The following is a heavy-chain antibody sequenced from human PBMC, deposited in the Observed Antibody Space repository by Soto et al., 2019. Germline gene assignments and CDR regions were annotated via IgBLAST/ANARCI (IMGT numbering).Heavy chain of an antibody. D-gene: IGHD3-22*01. V-gene: IGHV3-23*01. CDR1: GFTFSSYA. CDR3: AKDRVISITMIVVVPPTSGMDV. J-gene: IGHJ6*02. CDR2: ISGSGGST. Sequence: GGSLRLSCAASGFTFSSYAMSWVRQAPGKGLEWVSAISGSGGSTYYADSVKGRFTISRDNSKNTLYLQMNSLRAEDTAVYYCAKDRVISITMIVVVPPTSGMDVWGQGTTVTVSS.